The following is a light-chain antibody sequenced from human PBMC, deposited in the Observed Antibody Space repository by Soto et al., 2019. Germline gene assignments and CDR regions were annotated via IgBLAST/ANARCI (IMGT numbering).Light chain of an antibody. V-gene: IGKV3-20*01. CDR3: QQYGRSPPSWT. J-gene: IGKJ1*01. Sequence: ETVLTQSPGTLSLSPGERATLSFRASQSVSSSDLAWYQQKPGQAPRLLIYGASRRATGIPDRFSGSGSGTDFTLTISRLEPEDFAVYYCQQYGRSPPSWTFGQGTKVEI. CDR2: GAS. CDR1: QSVSSSD.